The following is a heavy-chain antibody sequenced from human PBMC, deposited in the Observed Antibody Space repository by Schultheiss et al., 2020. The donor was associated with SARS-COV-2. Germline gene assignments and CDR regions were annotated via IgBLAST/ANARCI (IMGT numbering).Heavy chain of an antibody. CDR2: IGTAGDT. CDR1: GFTFSSYD. Sequence: GGSLRLSCAASGFTFSSYDMHWVRQATGKGLEWVSAIGTAGDTYYPGSVKGRFTISRENAKNSLYLQMNSLRAGDTAVYYCARVLAYCGGDCYSDFHFFDYWGQGTLVTVSS. D-gene: IGHD2-21*01. J-gene: IGHJ4*02. CDR3: ARVLAYCGGDCYSDFHFFDY. V-gene: IGHV3-13*01.